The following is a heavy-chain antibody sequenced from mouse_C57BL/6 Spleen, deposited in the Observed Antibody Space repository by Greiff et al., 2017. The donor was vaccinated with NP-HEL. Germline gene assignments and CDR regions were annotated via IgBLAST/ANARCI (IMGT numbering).Heavy chain of an antibody. CDR2: INYDGSST. CDR3: ARAIYDGYYYAMDY. D-gene: IGHD2-3*01. Sequence: EVHLVESEGGLVQPGSSMKLSCTASGFTFSDYYMAWVRQVPEKGLEWVANINYDGSSTYYLDSLKSRFIISRDNAKNILYLQMSSLKSEDTATYYCARAIYDGYYYAMDYWGQGTSVTVSS. CDR1: GFTFSDYY. V-gene: IGHV5-16*01. J-gene: IGHJ4*01.